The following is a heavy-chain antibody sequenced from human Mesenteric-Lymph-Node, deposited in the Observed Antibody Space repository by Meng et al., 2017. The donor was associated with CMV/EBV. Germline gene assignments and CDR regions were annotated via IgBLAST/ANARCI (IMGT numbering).Heavy chain of an antibody. Sequence: CKASGYTLTGYYMHWVRQAPGQGLEWMGWINPNSGGTNYAQKFQGRVTMTRDTSISTAYMELSRLRSDDTAVYYCARNYEDTMAPGYWGQGTLVTVSS. CDR2: INPNSGGT. V-gene: IGHV1-2*02. J-gene: IGHJ4*02. CDR1: GYTLTGYY. CDR3: ARNYEDTMAPGY. D-gene: IGHD3-10*01.